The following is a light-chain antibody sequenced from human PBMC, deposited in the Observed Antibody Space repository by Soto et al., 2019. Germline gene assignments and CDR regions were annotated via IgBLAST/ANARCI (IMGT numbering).Light chain of an antibody. CDR2: GAS. CDR1: QSVSSD. Sequence: DIVRTPSPDTLSVSPGQRATHSGRASQSVSSDLAWYHQKPGQAPRLLIYGASTRATGIPARFSGSGSGTEFTLTINSLQSEDFAVYYCQQYNNWPRTFGQGTKVDIK. V-gene: IGKV3-15*01. CDR3: QQYNNWPRT. J-gene: IGKJ1*01.